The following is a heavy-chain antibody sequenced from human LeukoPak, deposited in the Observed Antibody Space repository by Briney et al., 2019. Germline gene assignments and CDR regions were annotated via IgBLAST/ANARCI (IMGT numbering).Heavy chain of an antibody. CDR1: GGSFSGYY. V-gene: IGHV4-34*01. Sequence: PSETLSLTCAVYGGSFSGYYWSWIRQPPGKGLEWIGEINHSGSTNYNPSLKSLVTISVDTSKNQFSLKLSSVTAADTAVYYCARAWYYYDSSGYYPFDYWGQGTLVTVSS. CDR3: ARAWYYYDSSGYYPFDY. CDR2: INHSGST. J-gene: IGHJ4*02. D-gene: IGHD3-22*01.